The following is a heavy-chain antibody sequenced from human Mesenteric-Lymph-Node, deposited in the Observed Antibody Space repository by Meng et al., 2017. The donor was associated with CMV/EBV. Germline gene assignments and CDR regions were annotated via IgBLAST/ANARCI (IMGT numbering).Heavy chain of an antibody. Sequence: SETLSLTCTVSGDSISSYYWSWIRQPPGKGLEWIGYIYYSGSTNYNPSLKSRVTISVDTSKNQFSLKLSSVTAADTAVYYCARESGSYSGTNYYYYGMDVWGQGTTVTVSS. J-gene: IGHJ6*02. CDR2: IYYSGST. CDR3: ARESGSYSGTNYYYYGMDV. V-gene: IGHV4-59*01. CDR1: GDSISSYY. D-gene: IGHD1-26*01.